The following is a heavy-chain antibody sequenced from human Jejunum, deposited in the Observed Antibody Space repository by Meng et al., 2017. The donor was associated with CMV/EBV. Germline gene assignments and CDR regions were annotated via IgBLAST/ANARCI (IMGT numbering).Heavy chain of an antibody. V-gene: IGHV3-23*01. Sequence: GLTFSNFAMSWVRQARGKGLEWVFAITGSGGSTYYADSMKGRFTISRDNSKNTLYLQMNSLRAEDTAVYYCAKGRNGDNEPIDFDYWGQGTLVTVSS. D-gene: IGHD4-17*01. CDR2: ITGSGGST. CDR1: GLTFSNFA. J-gene: IGHJ4*02. CDR3: AKGRNGDNEPIDFDY.